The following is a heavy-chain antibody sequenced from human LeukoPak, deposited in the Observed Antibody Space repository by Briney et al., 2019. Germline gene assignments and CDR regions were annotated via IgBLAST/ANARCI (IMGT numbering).Heavy chain of an antibody. CDR1: GFTFDDYA. Sequence: PGRPLRLSCAASGFTFDDYAMHWVRQAPGKGLEWVSGISWNSGSIGYADSVKGRFTISRDNAKNSLYLQMNSLRAEDTALYYCAKDIANWNAPTFDYWGQGTLVTVSS. J-gene: IGHJ4*02. CDR2: ISWNSGSI. D-gene: IGHD1-1*01. V-gene: IGHV3-9*01. CDR3: AKDIANWNAPTFDY.